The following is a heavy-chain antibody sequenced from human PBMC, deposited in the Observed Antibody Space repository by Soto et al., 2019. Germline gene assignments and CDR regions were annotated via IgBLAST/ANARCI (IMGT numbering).Heavy chain of an antibody. CDR2: IYYSGST. V-gene: IGHV4-59*01. Sequence: SETLSLTCTVSGGSISSYYWSWIRQPPGKGLEWIGYIYYSGSTNYNPSLKSRVTISVDTSKNQFSLKLSSVTAADTAVYYCASSTYYDILTGYLPLGAYYYYYMDVWGKGTTVTVSS. CDR1: GGSISSYY. J-gene: IGHJ6*03. D-gene: IGHD3-9*01. CDR3: ASSTYYDILTGYLPLGAYYYYYMDV.